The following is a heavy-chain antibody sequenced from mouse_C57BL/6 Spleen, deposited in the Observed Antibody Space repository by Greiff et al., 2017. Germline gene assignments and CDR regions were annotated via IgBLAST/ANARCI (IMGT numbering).Heavy chain of an antibody. J-gene: IGHJ1*03. D-gene: IGHD4-1*01. CDR1: GYTFTGYW. Sequence: VQLQESGAELMKPGASMKLSCKATGYTFTGYWIEWVKQRPGHGLEWIGEILPGNGSTNYNEKFKGKATFTADTSSNTAYMQLTSLTTDGSAIYSCARGGGTKGYFDVWGTGTTVTVSS. CDR3: ARGGGTKGYFDV. V-gene: IGHV1-9*01. CDR2: ILPGNGST.